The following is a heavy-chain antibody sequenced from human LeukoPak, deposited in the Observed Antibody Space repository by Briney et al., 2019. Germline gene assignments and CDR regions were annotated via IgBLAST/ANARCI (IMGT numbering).Heavy chain of an antibody. CDR2: INHSGST. J-gene: IGHJ6*03. CDR3: AGRPVYLYSSSCYYYYYNMGF. CDR1: GASFSGYY. D-gene: IGHD6-13*01. Sequence: SETMSLTCAVYGASFSGYYWSWIRQPLGKGQGWIGEINHSGSTNYNPSLKSRVTISVDTSKNQFSLELSSVTAADTAVYYSAGRPVYLYSSSCYYYYYNMGFWPKGTTVIVSS. V-gene: IGHV4-34*01.